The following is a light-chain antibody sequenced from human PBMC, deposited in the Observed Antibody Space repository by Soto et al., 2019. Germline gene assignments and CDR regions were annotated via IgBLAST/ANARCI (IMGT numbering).Light chain of an antibody. Sequence: EIVMTQSPATLSVSPGERATLSCRASQSVSSNLAWYQQKPGQAPGLLIYGASTRATGIPARFSGSGSGTEFTLTISSLQSEDFAVYYCQQYNNWPPHMYTFGQGTKLEIK. J-gene: IGKJ2*01. CDR2: GAS. V-gene: IGKV3-15*01. CDR3: QQYNNWPPHMYT. CDR1: QSVSSN.